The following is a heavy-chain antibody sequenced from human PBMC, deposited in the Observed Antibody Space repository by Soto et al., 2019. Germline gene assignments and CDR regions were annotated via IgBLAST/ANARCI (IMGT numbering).Heavy chain of an antibody. CDR2: ISYDGSNK. Sequence: PGGSLRLSCAASGFTFSSYGMHWVRQAPGKGLEWVAVISYDGSNKYYADSVKGRFTISRDNSKNTLYLQMNSLRAEDTAVYYCAKATSGWYSYFDYWGQGTLVTVSS. CDR3: AKATSGWYSYFDY. J-gene: IGHJ4*02. D-gene: IGHD6-19*01. V-gene: IGHV3-30*18. CDR1: GFTFSSYG.